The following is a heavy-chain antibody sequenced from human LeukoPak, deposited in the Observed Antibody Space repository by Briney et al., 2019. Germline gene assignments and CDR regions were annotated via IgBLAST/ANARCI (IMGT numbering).Heavy chain of an antibody. Sequence: ASVKVSCKASGYTFTSYGISWVRQAPGQGLEWMGWISAYNDNTYFAQKLQDRATMTTDTSTNTAYMELRSLRSDDTAVYYCARDQNVGQLVQKFWGQGTLVTVSS. D-gene: IGHD6-13*01. J-gene: IGHJ4*02. CDR2: ISAYNDNT. CDR1: GYTFTSYG. V-gene: IGHV1-18*04. CDR3: ARDQNVGQLVQKF.